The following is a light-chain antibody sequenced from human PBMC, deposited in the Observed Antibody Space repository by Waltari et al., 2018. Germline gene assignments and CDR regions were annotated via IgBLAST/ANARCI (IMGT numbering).Light chain of an antibody. CDR3: SSYTSIKTPYVV. J-gene: IGLJ2*01. Sequence: QSALTQPASVSGSPGQSITISCTGTNSDVGAYDYVSWYQHHPGKAPKLIIYEVTNRPSGVSNRFSGSKSDNTASLTISGLQAEDEADYYCSSYTSIKTPYVVFGGGTKVTVL. V-gene: IGLV2-14*01. CDR2: EVT. CDR1: NSDVGAYDY.